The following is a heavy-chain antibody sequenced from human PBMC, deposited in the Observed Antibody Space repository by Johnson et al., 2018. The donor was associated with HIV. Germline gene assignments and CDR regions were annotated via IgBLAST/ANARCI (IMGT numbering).Heavy chain of an antibody. V-gene: IGHV3-9*01. Sequence: VQLVESGGGLVQPGRSLRLSCTASGFNFDDFAMHWVRQAPGKGLEWVSSISWNRASVAYADSVEGRFTISRDNAKNSLFLQMNSLRAGDTAVYYCARGRPSGSHDAFDIWGQGTMVTVSS. D-gene: IGHD3-22*01. J-gene: IGHJ3*02. CDR2: ISWNRASV. CDR1: GFNFDDFA. CDR3: ARGRPSGSHDAFDI.